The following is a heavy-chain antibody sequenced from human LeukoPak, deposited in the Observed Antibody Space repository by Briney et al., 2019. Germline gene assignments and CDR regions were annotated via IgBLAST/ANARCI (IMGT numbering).Heavy chain of an antibody. CDR1: GFTFSSYW. D-gene: IGHD3-3*01. J-gene: IGHJ2*01. Sequence: PGGSLRLSCAASGFTFSSYWMSWVRQAPGKGLEWVANIKQDGSEKYYVDSVKGRFTISRDNAKNSLYLQMNSLRAEDTAVYYCARVYDFWSGYYTGNWYFDLWDRGTLVTVSS. CDR2: IKQDGSEK. CDR3: ARVYDFWSGYYTGNWYFDL. V-gene: IGHV3-7*01.